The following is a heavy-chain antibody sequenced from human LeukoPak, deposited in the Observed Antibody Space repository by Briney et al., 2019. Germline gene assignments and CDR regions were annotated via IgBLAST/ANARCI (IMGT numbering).Heavy chain of an antibody. D-gene: IGHD3-10*01. Sequence: GGSLRLSCTPSGFTFSSYLMSWVRQVPGKGLEWVSYISSSGSTIYYADSVKGRFTISRDNAKNSLYLQMNSLRAEDTAVYYCARFSSSITMVRGVIRRYFDYWGQGTLVTVSS. J-gene: IGHJ4*02. V-gene: IGHV3-48*03. CDR2: ISSSGSTI. CDR1: GFTFSSYL. CDR3: ARFSSSITMVRGVIRRYFDY.